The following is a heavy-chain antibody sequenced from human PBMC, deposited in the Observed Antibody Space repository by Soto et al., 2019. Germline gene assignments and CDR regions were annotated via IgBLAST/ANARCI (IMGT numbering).Heavy chain of an antibody. V-gene: IGHV3-30-3*01. D-gene: IGHD1-26*01. CDR3: ASSLVGATYYYYYGMDV. Sequence: GGSLRPSCEASGFTFSRYAMHWVRQAPGKGLEWVAVISYDGSNKYYADSVKGRFTISRDNSKNTLYLQMNSLRAEDTAVYYCASSLVGATYYYYYGMDVWGQGTTVTAYS. CDR2: ISYDGSNK. J-gene: IGHJ6*02. CDR1: GFTFSRYA.